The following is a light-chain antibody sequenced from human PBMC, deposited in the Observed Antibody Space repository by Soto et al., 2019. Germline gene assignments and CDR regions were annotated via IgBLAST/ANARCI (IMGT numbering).Light chain of an antibody. Sequence: QSVLTQPPSVSGAPGQRVIISCTNIGADFDVLWYQQLPGTAPKLLINANDNRPAGVTDRFSGSKSGNTASLTVSGLQAEDEADYYCSSYAGSNNFVVFGGGTKVTVL. V-gene: IGLV1-40*01. CDR2: AND. J-gene: IGLJ2*01. CDR3: SSYAGSNNFVV. CDR1: NIGADFD.